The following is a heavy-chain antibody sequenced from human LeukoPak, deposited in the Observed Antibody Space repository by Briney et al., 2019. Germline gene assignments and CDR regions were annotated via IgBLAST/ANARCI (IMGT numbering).Heavy chain of an antibody. CDR3: ASKMDRYFDY. Sequence: HPGGSLTLSSASFGFTNRIKHISCVRQAPGKGLEWVSVTYSGGATFSADSVKGRITISRDNSKSTLYLQMNSPRAEDTAVYYCASKMDRYFDYWGLGTLVTVSS. D-gene: IGHD5-24*01. V-gene: IGHV3-66*01. CDR2: TYSGGAT. J-gene: IGHJ4*02. CDR1: GFTNRIKH.